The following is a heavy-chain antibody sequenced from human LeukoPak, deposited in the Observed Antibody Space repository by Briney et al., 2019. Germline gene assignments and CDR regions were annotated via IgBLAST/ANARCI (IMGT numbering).Heavy chain of an antibody. J-gene: IGHJ4*02. Sequence: PGGSLRLSCAAPGFTFSSYTMNWVRQAPGKGLEWVSSISSSRSYIYTADSVKGRFTISRDTAKYSLYLQMNSLRAEDTAVYYCARDHCSSTSCFPSGTNYFDSWGQGTPVTVSS. CDR3: ARDHCSSTSCFPSGTNYFDS. CDR2: ISSSRSYI. D-gene: IGHD2-2*01. CDR1: GFTFSSYT. V-gene: IGHV3-21*01.